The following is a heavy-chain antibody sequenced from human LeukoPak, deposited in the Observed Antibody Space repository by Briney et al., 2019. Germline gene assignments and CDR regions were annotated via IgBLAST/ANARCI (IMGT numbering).Heavy chain of an antibody. D-gene: IGHD3-3*01. CDR2: MNPNSGNT. J-gene: IGHJ4*02. CDR3: TRSGFGAGVHFDF. Sequence: GASVKVSCKASGYTFTSYDINWVRQATGQGLEWMGWMNPNSGNTGYAQKFQDRVTMTRDTSISTAYMELSSLTYEDTAVYYCTRSGFGAGVHFDFWGQGTPVTVSS. V-gene: IGHV1-8*01. CDR1: GYTFTSYD.